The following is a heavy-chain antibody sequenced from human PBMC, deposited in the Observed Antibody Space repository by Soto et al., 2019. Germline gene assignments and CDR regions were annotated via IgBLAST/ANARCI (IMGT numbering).Heavy chain of an antibody. Sequence: EVQLVESGGGLVKPGGSLRLSCAASGFTFSSYSMNWVRQAPGKGLEWVSSISSSSSYIYYADSVKGRFTISRDNTKNSLYLQMNSLRAEDTAVYYCARMSSTSCPDWGQGTLVTVSS. D-gene: IGHD2-2*01. CDR1: GFTFSSYS. CDR3: ARMSSTSCPD. V-gene: IGHV3-21*01. J-gene: IGHJ4*02. CDR2: ISSSSSYI.